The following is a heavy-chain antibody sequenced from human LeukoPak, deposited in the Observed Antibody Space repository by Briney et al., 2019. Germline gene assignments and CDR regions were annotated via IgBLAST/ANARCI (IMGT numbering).Heavy chain of an antibody. CDR2: INAGNGNT. CDR3: ARGPSDRGVIRINWFDP. D-gene: IGHD3-10*01. CDR1: GYSFTSYA. V-gene: IGHV1-3*01. Sequence: ASVKVSCKASGYSFTSYAMHWVRQAPGQRLEWMGWINAGNGNTKYSQKFQGRVTITRDTSASTGYMDLSSLTSEDTAVYYCARGPSDRGVIRINWFDPWGQGTLVTVSS. J-gene: IGHJ5*02.